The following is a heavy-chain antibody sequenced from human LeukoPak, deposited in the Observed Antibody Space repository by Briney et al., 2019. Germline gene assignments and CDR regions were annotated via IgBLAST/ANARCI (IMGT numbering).Heavy chain of an antibody. CDR2: ISDDGSNK. CDR3: AREYSSWYDDY. Sequence: GGSLRLSCAASGFTFSTSAMHWVRQAPGKGLEWVAIISDDGSNKGYADSVKGRFTISRDNSKNTLSLQMNSLRAEDTAVYYCAREYSSWYDDYWGQGTLVTVSS. D-gene: IGHD6-13*01. CDR1: GFTFSTSA. V-gene: IGHV3-30*07. J-gene: IGHJ4*02.